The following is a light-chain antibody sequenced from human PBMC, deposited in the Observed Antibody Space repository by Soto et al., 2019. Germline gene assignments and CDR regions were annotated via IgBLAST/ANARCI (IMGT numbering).Light chain of an antibody. V-gene: IGKV3-20*01. CDR3: QQYGSSPIT. Sequence: ENVLTPSPGTLSLSPCERATLSCSASQSLSINYVAGYQQRPGQAPRLLIYAASSRAAGIPDRFSGSGSGTDFTLTISRLEPEDFAVYYCQQYGSSPITFGQGTRLEIK. CDR1: QSLSINY. J-gene: IGKJ5*01. CDR2: AAS.